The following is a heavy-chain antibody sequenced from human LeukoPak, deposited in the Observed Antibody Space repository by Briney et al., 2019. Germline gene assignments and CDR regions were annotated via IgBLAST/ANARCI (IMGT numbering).Heavy chain of an antibody. CDR3: ARLGDIVLVPTGAYFDY. CDR2: IYYSGST. D-gene: IGHD2-2*01. CDR1: DGSISSSSYY. Sequence: SETLSLTCTVSDGSISSSSYYWGWIRQPQGKGLEWNVSIYYSGSTYYNPSLKSRVTISVDTSKNQFSLKLSSVTAADTAVYYCARLGDIVLVPTGAYFDYWGPGILVTVSS. J-gene: IGHJ4*02. V-gene: IGHV4-39*01.